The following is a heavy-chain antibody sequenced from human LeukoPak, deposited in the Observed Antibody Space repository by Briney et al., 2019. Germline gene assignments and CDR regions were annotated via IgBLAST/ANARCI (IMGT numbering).Heavy chain of an antibody. J-gene: IGHJ4*02. CDR2: IVVGSGNT. D-gene: IGHD6-13*01. V-gene: IGHV1-58*01. CDR3: ARGLLLGAAGFDY. CDR1: GFTFTSSA. Sequence: ASVKVSCKASGFTFTSSAVQWVRQARGQRLEWIGWIVVGSGNTNYAQKFQERVTITRDMSTSTAYMELSSLRSEDTAVYYCARGLLLGAAGFDYWGQGTLVTVSS.